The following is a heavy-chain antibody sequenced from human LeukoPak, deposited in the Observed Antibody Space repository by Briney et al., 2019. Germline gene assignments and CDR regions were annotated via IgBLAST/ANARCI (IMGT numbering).Heavy chain of an antibody. J-gene: IGHJ6*03. V-gene: IGHV1-2*02. CDR2: INPNSGGT. CDR1: GYTFTGYY. CDR3: AREIVVVVPAAIRYMDV. D-gene: IGHD2-2*01. Sequence: GASVKVSCKASGYTFTGYYMHWVRQAPGQGLEWMGWINPNSGGTNYAQKFQGRVTMTRDTSISTAYMELSRLRSEDTAVYYCAREIVVVVPAAIRYMDVWGKGTTVTISS.